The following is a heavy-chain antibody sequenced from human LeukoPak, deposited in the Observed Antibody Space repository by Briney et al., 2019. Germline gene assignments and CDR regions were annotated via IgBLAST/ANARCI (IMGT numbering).Heavy chain of an antibody. V-gene: IGHV3-33*01. J-gene: IGHJ3*02. Sequence: GGSLRLSCAASGGSFSIYGRHWIRQAPGKGLEGVAVICYDGSNKYYADSVKGRFTISRDNSKNTLYLHMNSLGVEATAVYYCARGPRNNDAAFHSWGQGTMATVSA. D-gene: IGHD1/OR15-1a*01. CDR3: ARGPRNNDAAFHS. CDR1: GGSFSIYG. CDR2: ICYDGSNK.